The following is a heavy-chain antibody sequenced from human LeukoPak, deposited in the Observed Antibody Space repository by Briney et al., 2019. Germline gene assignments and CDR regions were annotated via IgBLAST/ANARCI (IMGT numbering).Heavy chain of an antibody. V-gene: IGHV3-64D*09. CDR1: GFTFSSYA. CDR3: VKGGRYSGSSADY. D-gene: IGHD6-6*01. J-gene: IGHJ4*02. Sequence: GGSLRLSCSTSGFTFSSYAMHWVRQAPGKGLQYVSATSTDGGHTYYADSVKGRFTISRDNSKNTLYLQMSSLRAEDTAVYYCVKGGRYSGSSADYWGQGTLVTVSS. CDR2: TSTDGGHT.